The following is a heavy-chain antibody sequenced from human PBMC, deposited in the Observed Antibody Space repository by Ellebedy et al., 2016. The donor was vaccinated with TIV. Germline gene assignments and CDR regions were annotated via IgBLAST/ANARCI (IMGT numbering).Heavy chain of an antibody. CDR1: GFAFSDYY. D-gene: IGHD3-10*01. Sequence: GESLKISXAASGFAFSDYYMSWIRQAPGKGLEWVSVIYTGGSTYYADSVKGRFIISRDNSKDTLYLQMNSLRAEDTAVYYCAREKSGSYYFDYWGQGTLVTVSS. CDR2: IYTGGST. J-gene: IGHJ4*02. V-gene: IGHV3-53*01. CDR3: AREKSGSYYFDY.